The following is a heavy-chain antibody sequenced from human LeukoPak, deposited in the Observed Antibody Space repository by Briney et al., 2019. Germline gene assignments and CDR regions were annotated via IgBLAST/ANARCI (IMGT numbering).Heavy chain of an antibody. D-gene: IGHD1-20*01. Sequence: KPSETLPLTCAVYGGSFSGYYWSWIRQPPGKGLEWIGEINHSGSTNYNPSLKSRVTISVDTSKNQFSLKLSSVTAADTAVYYCARGVSGTGFDYWGQGTLVTVSS. CDR2: INHSGST. CDR1: GGSFSGYY. V-gene: IGHV4-34*01. J-gene: IGHJ4*02. CDR3: ARGVSGTGFDY.